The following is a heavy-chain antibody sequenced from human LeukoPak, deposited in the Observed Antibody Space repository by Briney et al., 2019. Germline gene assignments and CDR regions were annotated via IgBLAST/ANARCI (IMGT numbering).Heavy chain of an antibody. D-gene: IGHD5-12*01. CDR1: GYTFTSYG. J-gene: IGHJ4*02. V-gene: IGHV1-18*01. CDR2: ISAYNGNT. Sequence: ASVKVSCKASGYTFTSYGISWVRQAPGQGLEWMGWISAYNGNTNYAQKLQGRVTMTTNTSTSTAYMELRSLRSEDTAVYYCARVYGFWGGGKVATMALGDYWGQGTLVTVSS. CDR3: ARVYGFWGGGKVATMALGDY.